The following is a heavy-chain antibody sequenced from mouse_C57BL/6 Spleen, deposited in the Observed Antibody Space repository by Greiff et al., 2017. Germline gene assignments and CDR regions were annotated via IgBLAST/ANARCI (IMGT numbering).Heavy chain of an antibody. D-gene: IGHD2-5*01. CDR3: ARDAYYSNYFDV. Sequence: QVQLQQPGAELVRPGSSVKLSCKASGYTFTSYWMDWVKQRPGQGLEWIGNIYPSDSETHYNQKFKDKATVTVDKSSSTAYMQLSSLTSEDSAVYYCARDAYYSNYFDVWGTGTTVTVSS. CDR1: GYTFTSYW. J-gene: IGHJ1*03. V-gene: IGHV1-61*01. CDR2: IYPSDSET.